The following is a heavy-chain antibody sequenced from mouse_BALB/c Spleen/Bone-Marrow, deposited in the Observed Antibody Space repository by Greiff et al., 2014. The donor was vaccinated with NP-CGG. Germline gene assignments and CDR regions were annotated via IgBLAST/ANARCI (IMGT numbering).Heavy chain of an antibody. CDR1: GYTFSSYW. CDR2: ILPGSGSI. CDR3: ASPIYYGNYGFAY. D-gene: IGHD2-1*01. Sequence: QVQLQQPGAELMKPGASVKISCKATGYTFSSYWIEWVKQRPGHGLEWIGEILPGSGSIKYNEKFKGKATLTADTSSNTAYMQLSSLTSEDSAVYYCASPIYYGNYGFAYWGQGTLVTVSA. J-gene: IGHJ3*01. V-gene: IGHV1-9*01.